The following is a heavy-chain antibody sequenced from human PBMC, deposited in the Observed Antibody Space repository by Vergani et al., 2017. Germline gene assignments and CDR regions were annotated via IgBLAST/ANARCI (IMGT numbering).Heavy chain of an antibody. CDR2: ISSSSSYI. CDR1: GFTFSSYS. V-gene: IGHV3-21*01. J-gene: IGHJ3*01. Sequence: EVQLVESGGGLVKRGGSLRLSCAASGFTFSSYSMNWVRQAPGKGLEWVSSISSSSSYIHYSDSLKGRFTISRDNAKSSLYLQMNSLRAEDTGVYYCVRGLDSSGLDMWGQGTMVTVSS. CDR3: VRGLDSSGLDM. D-gene: IGHD3-22*01.